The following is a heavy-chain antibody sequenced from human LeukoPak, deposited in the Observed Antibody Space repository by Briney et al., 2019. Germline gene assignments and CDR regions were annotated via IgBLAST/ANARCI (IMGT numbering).Heavy chain of an antibody. CDR1: GFTFSSYA. J-gene: IGHJ4*02. Sequence: GGSLRLSCAASGFTFSSYAMHWVRQAPGKGLEWGAVISYDGSNKYYADSVKGRFTISRDNSKNTLYLQMNSLRAEDTAVYYCAKDSSSSFGLGYFDYWGQGTLVTVSS. D-gene: IGHD6-6*01. V-gene: IGHV3-30*04. CDR2: ISYDGSNK. CDR3: AKDSSSSFGLGYFDY.